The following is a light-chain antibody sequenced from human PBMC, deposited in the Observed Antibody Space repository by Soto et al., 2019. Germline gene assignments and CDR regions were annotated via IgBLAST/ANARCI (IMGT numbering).Light chain of an antibody. V-gene: IGLV1-40*01. CDR3: QSSDRRLSGSEV. Sequence: QPVLTQPPSVSGAPGQRVTISCTGSSSNIGAAYDVNWYQQLPGTAPKLLIFGDSNRPSGVPDRFSGSKSGTSASLAITGLLAADEADYYCQSSDRRLSGSEVFGAGTKLTVL. CDR2: GDS. J-gene: IGLJ2*01. CDR1: SSNIGAAYD.